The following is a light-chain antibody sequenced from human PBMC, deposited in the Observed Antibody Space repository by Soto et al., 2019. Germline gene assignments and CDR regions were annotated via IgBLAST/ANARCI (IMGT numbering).Light chain of an antibody. Sequence: EIVLTQSPVTLSLSLGGRVTLSCRASQSIGSYLGWLQQKPGQAPRLLIYDASKRATGIPGRFSGSGSGTDFTLTISSLEPEDFAVYYCHQRRNSITFGQGTRLEIK. V-gene: IGKV3-11*01. CDR1: QSIGSY. CDR2: DAS. CDR3: HQRRNSIT. J-gene: IGKJ5*01.